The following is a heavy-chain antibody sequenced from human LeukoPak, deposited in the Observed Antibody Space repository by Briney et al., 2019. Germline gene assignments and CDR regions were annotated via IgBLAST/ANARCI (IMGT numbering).Heavy chain of an antibody. D-gene: IGHD2-15*01. CDR3: AKDRKRYCSGGSCLRFDY. CDR2: ISESGSNT. V-gene: IGHV3-23*01. J-gene: IGHJ4*02. Sequence: GGSLRLSCAASGFTFSSYAMSWVRQAPGKGLELGSGISESGSNTYYADSVKGRFTISRDNSMNTLYLQINSLRVADTAVYYCAKDRKRYCSGGSCLRFDYWGQGTLVTVSS. CDR1: GFTFSSYA.